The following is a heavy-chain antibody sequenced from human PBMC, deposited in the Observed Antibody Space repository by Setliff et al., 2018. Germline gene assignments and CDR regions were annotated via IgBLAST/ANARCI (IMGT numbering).Heavy chain of an antibody. Sequence: SETLSLTCTVSGGSISSGSYYWSWIRQPAGKGLEWIGRIYTSGSTNYNPSLKSRVTISVDTSKNQFSLKLSSVTAADTAVYYCARGGYYYDSSGYYQASYYYYYGMDVWGQGTTVTVAS. CDR1: GGSISSGSYY. CDR2: IYTSGST. J-gene: IGHJ6*02. CDR3: ARGGYYYDSSGYYQASYYYYYGMDV. D-gene: IGHD3-22*01. V-gene: IGHV4-61*02.